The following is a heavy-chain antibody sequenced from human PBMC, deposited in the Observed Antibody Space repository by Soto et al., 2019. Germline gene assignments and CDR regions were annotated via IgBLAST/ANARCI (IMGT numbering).Heavy chain of an antibody. J-gene: IGHJ4*02. CDR1: GFTFSSYA. CDR3: ARDRWSSIAARLDY. V-gene: IGHV3-30-3*01. CDR2: ISYDGSNK. D-gene: IGHD6-6*01. Sequence: QVQLVESGGGVVQPGRSLRLSCAASGFTFSSYAMHWVRQAPGKELEWVAVISYDGSNKYYADSVKGRFTISRDNSKNTLYLQMNSLRAEDTAVYYCARDRWSSIAARLDYWGQGTLVTVSS.